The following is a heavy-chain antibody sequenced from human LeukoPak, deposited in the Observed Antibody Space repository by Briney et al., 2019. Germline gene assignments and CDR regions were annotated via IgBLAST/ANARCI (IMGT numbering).Heavy chain of an antibody. CDR1: GYTFTGYY. V-gene: IGHV7-4-1*02. J-gene: IGHJ4*02. Sequence: ASVKVSCKASGYTFTGYYMHWVRQAPGQGLEWMGWINTNTGNPTYAQGFTGRFVFSLDTSVSTAYLQISSLKAEDTAVYYCARDPSDGVFDYWGQGTLVTVSS. D-gene: IGHD3-10*01. CDR2: INTNTGNP. CDR3: ARDPSDGVFDY.